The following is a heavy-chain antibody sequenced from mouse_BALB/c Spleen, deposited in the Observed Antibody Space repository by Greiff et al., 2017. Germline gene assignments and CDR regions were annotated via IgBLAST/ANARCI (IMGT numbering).Heavy chain of an antibody. CDR2: IDPENGNT. CDR3: ARARPIYYDYGGRFAY. CDR1: GFNIKDTY. Sequence: VQLQQSGAELVKPGASVKLSCTASGFNIKDTYMHWVKQRPEQGLEWIGWIDPENGNTIYDPKFQGKASITADTSSNTAYLQLSSLTSEDTAVYYCARARPIYYDYGGRFAYWGQGTLVTVSA. V-gene: IGHV14-3*02. J-gene: IGHJ3*01. D-gene: IGHD2-4*01.